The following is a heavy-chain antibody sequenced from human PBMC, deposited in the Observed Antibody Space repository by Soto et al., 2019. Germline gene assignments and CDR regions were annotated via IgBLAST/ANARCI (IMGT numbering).Heavy chain of an antibody. D-gene: IGHD4-4*01. Sequence: EVQLLESGGGLVQPGGSLRLSCAASGFTFSSYAMSWVRQAPGKGLEWVSAISGSGGSTYYADSVKGRFTISRDNSKNTLYLQMNSLRAEDTAVYYCAKDYSNYFYHYYYMDVWGKGTTVTVSS. CDR3: AKDYSNYFYHYYYMDV. CDR2: ISGSGGST. CDR1: GFTFSSYA. V-gene: IGHV3-23*01. J-gene: IGHJ6*03.